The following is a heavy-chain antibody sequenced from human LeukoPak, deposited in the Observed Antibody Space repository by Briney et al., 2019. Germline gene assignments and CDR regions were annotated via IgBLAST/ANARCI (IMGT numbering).Heavy chain of an antibody. CDR3: ARAPVYAISGRSFDY. D-gene: IGHD2-8*01. CDR2: IYYSGST. V-gene: IGHV4-30-4*08. J-gene: IGHJ4*02. Sequence: SETLSLTCSVSGGSISSSNYYWGWIRQPPGKGLEWIGYIYYSGSTYYNPSLKSRVTISVDTSKNQFSLKLSSVTAADTAVYYCARAPVYAISGRSFDYWGQGTLVTVSS. CDR1: GGSISSSNYY.